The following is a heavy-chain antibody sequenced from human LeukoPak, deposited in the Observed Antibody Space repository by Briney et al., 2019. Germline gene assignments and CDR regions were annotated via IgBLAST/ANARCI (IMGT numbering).Heavy chain of an antibody. J-gene: IGHJ6*02. V-gene: IGHV1-18*01. CDR2: ISAYNGNT. Sequence: ASVKVSCKASGYTFTSYGISWVRQAPGQGLEWMGWISAYNGNTNYAQKVQGRVTMTTDTSTSTAYMELRSLISDDTAVYYCARVERGYCSSTRCYGAGYNYYDGMDVWGQGTMVTVSS. CDR3: ARVERGYCSSTRCYGAGYNYYDGMDV. D-gene: IGHD2-2*01. CDR1: GYTFTSYG.